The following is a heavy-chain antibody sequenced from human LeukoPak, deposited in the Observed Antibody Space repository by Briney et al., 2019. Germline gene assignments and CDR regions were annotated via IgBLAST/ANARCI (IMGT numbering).Heavy chain of an antibody. Sequence: GGSLRLSCAASGLTLSSYWMSWVRQAPGKGLEWVANIKQDGSGKYYVDSVEGRFTISRDNAKNALYLQMNSLKAEDTAVYYCAREGYGPLDFWGQGTLVTVSS. CDR2: IKQDGSGK. V-gene: IGHV3-7*01. D-gene: IGHD4-17*01. CDR1: GLTLSSYW. J-gene: IGHJ4*02. CDR3: AREGYGPLDF.